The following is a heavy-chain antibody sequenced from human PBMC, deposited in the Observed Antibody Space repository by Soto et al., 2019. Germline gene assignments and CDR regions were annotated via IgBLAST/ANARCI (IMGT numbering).Heavy chain of an antibody. Sequence: GASVKVSCKASGGTFSSYAISWVRQAPGQGLEWMGGIIPIFGTANYAQKFQGRVTITADESTSTAYMELSSLRSEDTAVYYCARQRVPYYYYGMDVWGQGTTVTVSS. D-gene: IGHD1-1*01. V-gene: IGHV1-69*13. CDR1: GGTFSSYA. CDR2: IIPIFGTA. J-gene: IGHJ6*02. CDR3: ARQRVPYYYYGMDV.